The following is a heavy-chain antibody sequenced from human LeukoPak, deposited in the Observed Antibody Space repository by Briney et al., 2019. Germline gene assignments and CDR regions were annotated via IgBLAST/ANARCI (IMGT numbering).Heavy chain of an antibody. CDR3: AREAEGYQLLLFFDY. J-gene: IGHJ4*02. Sequence: GGSLRLSCAASGFTFSSYAMHWVRQAPGKGLEWVAVISYDGSNKYYADSVKGRFTISRDNSKNTLYLQMNSLRAEDTAVYYCAREAEGYQLLLFFDYWGQGTLVTVSS. D-gene: IGHD2-2*01. CDR1: GFTFSSYA. CDR2: ISYDGSNK. V-gene: IGHV3-30-3*01.